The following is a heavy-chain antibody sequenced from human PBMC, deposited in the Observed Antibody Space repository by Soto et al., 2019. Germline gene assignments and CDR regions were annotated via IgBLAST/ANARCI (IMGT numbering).Heavy chain of an antibody. Sequence: QVQLQQWGAGLLKPSETLSLTCAVYGGFVTSGSYYWSWIRQPPGKGLEWIGEMSHSGGNHFNPSFQGRVTISVDTSKNQFTLKMSSVTAADTALYYCARVERGTATTVVDAFDIWGPGTMVTVSS. CDR1: GGFVTSGSYY. V-gene: IGHV4-34*01. D-gene: IGHD1-1*01. CDR2: MSHSGGN. CDR3: ARVERGTATTVVDAFDI. J-gene: IGHJ3*02.